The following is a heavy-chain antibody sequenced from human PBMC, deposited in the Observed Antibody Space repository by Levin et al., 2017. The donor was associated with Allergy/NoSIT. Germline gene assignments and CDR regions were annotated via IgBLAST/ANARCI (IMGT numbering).Heavy chain of an antibody. CDR2: IKQDGSEK. V-gene: IGHV3-7*01. J-gene: IGHJ6*02. D-gene: IGHD3-10*01. CDR3: ARDLGYYGSYGMDV. CDR1: GFTFSSYW. Sequence: GGSLRLSCAASGFTFSSYWMSWVRQAPGKGLEWVANIKQDGSEKYYVDSVKGRFTISRDNAKNSLYLQMNSLRAEDTAVYYCARDLGYYGSYGMDVWGQGTTVTVSS.